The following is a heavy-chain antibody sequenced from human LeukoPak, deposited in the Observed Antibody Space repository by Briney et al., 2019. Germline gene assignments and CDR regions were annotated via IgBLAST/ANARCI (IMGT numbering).Heavy chain of an antibody. V-gene: IGHV3-66*01. D-gene: IGHD6-19*01. Sequence: GGSLRLSCAASGFTVSSNYMSWVRQAPGKGLEWVSVIYSGGGTYYADSVKGRFTISRDNSKNTLYLQMNSLRAEDTAVYYCARDLIIYSGWYPYFDYWGQGTLVTVSS. J-gene: IGHJ4*02. CDR2: IYSGGGT. CDR3: ARDLIIYSGWYPYFDY. CDR1: GFTVSSNY.